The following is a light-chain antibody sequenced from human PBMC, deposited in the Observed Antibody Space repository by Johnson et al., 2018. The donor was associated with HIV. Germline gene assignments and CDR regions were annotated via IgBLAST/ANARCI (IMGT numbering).Light chain of an antibody. CDR3: GVWDASLSPHYV. CDR2: EDY. J-gene: IGLJ1*01. CDR1: SSNIENYF. V-gene: IGLV1-51*02. Sequence: QSLLTQPPSLSAAPGQRVSISCSGNSSNIENYFVSWYQQLPGAAPRLLIYEDYKRPSGIPDRFSGSKSGASATLGITGLQTGDEADYSFGVWDASLSPHYVFGTWTTITVL.